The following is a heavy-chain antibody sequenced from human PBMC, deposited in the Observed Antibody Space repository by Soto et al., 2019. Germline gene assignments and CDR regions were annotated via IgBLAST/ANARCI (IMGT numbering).Heavy chain of an antibody. V-gene: IGHV4-34*01. CDR3: ARLKWLPPYYYYGMDV. CDR2: INHSGST. J-gene: IGHJ6*02. CDR1: GGSFSGYY. Sequence: QVQLQQWGAGLLKPSETLSLTCAVYGGSFSGYYWSWIRQPPGKGLEWIGEINHSGSTNYNPSLKSRVTISVDTSKNQFYLKLSSVTAADTAVYYCARLKWLPPYYYYGMDVWGQGTTVTVSS. D-gene: IGHD3-22*01.